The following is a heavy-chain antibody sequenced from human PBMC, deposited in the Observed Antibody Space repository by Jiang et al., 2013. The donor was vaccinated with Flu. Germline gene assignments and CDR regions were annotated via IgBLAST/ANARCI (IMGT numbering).Heavy chain of an antibody. J-gene: IGHJ4*02. V-gene: IGHV2-70*04. CDR1: GFSLSTSGMR. CDR2: IDWDDDK. Sequence: KPTQTLTLTCTFSGFSLSTSGMRVSWIRQPPGKALEWLARIDWDDDKFYSTSPKTRLTISKDTSKNQVVLTMTNMDPVDTATYYCARISYYDSSGYPNDYYFDYWGQGTLVTVSS. D-gene: IGHD3-22*01. CDR3: ARISYYDSSGYPNDYYFDY.